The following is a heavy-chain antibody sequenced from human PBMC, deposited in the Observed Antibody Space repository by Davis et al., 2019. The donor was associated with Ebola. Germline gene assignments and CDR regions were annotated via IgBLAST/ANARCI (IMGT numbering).Heavy chain of an antibody. D-gene: IGHD4-11*01. CDR2: IYYSGST. CDR3: ARAHSNYPFYYYYYMDV. Sequence: PSETLSLTCTVSGGSISSGGYYWSWIRQHPGKGLEWIGYIYYSGSTYYNPSLKSRVTISVDTSKNQFSLKLSSVTAADTAVYYCARAHSNYPFYYYYYMDVWGKGTTVTVSS. CDR1: GGSISSGGYY. V-gene: IGHV4-31*03. J-gene: IGHJ6*03.